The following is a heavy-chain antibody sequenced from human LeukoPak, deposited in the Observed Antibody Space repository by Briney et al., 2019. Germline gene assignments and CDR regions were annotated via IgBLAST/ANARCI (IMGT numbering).Heavy chain of an antibody. V-gene: IGHV3-20*04. J-gene: IGHJ4*02. Sequence: GGSLRLSCAASGFTFDDYGMSWVRQTPGKGLEWVSGINWNGGSTGYADSVKGRFTISRDNAKNSLYLQMNSLRAEDTALYYCARGGRYDILTGYSFDYWGQGTLVTVSS. CDR2: INWNGGST. D-gene: IGHD3-9*01. CDR1: GFTFDDYG. CDR3: ARGGRYDILTGYSFDY.